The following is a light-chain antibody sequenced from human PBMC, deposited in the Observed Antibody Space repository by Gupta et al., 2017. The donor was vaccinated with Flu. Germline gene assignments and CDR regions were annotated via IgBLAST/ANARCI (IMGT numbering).Light chain of an antibody. Sequence: QMTPFPSSLSASVGDRVTITCRASPSISNYLNWYRKRPGKAPEVLIYSSSTLQSEVPSRFVGGGSGTEFTLTISGLQPEDFATYFCQQDYSTPGTFGPGTKVEFK. CDR1: PSISNY. CDR3: QQDYSTPGT. J-gene: IGKJ3*01. CDR2: SSS. V-gene: IGKV1-39*01.